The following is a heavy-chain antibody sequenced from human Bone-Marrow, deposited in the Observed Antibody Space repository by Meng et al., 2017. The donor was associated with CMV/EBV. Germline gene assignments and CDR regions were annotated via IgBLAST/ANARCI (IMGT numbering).Heavy chain of an antibody. CDR1: GFTFSSYG. CDR2: IRYDGSNK. V-gene: IGHV3-30*02. CDR3: AKDRTPRQSNSYRGDYYCGVGV. D-gene: IGHD6-6*01. J-gene: IGHJ6*02. Sequence: GESLKISCAASGFTFSSYGMHWVRQAPGKGLEWVAFIRYDGSNKYYADSVKGRFTISRDNSKNTLYLQMNSLRAEDTAVYYCAKDRTPRQSNSYRGDYYCGVGVWGQGNTVTVYS.